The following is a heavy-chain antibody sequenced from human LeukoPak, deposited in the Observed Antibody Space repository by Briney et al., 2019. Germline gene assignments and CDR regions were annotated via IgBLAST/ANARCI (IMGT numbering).Heavy chain of an antibody. CDR2: ISNDGSHK. D-gene: IGHD3-10*01. V-gene: IGHV3-30*18. J-gene: IGHJ6*02. CDR3: AKWSERGYNHGMDV. CDR1: EFTFSDCG. Sequence: PGRSLRLSCAASEFTFSDCGMHWVRQAPGKGLEWVALISNDGSHKYYADSAKGRFTISRDNSKNTLYLQMNSLRAEDTAVYYCAKWSERGYNHGMDVWGQGTTVTVSS.